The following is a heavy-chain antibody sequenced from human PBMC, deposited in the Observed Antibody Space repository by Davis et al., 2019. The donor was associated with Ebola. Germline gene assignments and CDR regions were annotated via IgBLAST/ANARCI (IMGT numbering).Heavy chain of an antibody. CDR2: INPNSGGT. D-gene: IGHD2-2*01. J-gene: IGHJ4*02. V-gene: IGHV1-2*02. CDR3: ASPARGYCSSTSCPIDY. CDR1: GGTFSSYA. Sequence: ASVKVSCKASGGTFSSYAISWVRQAPGQGLEWMGWINPNSGGTNYAQKFQGRVTMTRDTSISTAYMELSRLRSDDTAVYYCASPARGYCSSTSCPIDYWGQGTLVTVSS.